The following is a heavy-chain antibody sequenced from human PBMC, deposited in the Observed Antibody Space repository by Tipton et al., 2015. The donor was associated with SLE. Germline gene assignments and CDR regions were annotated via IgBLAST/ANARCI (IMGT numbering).Heavy chain of an antibody. Sequence: LSCAASGFTFDDYAMHWIRQPAGKGLEWIGRIYTSGSTNYNPSLKSRVTMSVDTSKNQFSLKLSSVTAADTAVYYCARDLGTEFDYWGQGTLVTVSS. CDR1: GFTFDDYA. CDR3: ARDLGTEFDY. J-gene: IGHJ4*02. V-gene: IGHV4-4*07. D-gene: IGHD6-13*01. CDR2: IYTSGST.